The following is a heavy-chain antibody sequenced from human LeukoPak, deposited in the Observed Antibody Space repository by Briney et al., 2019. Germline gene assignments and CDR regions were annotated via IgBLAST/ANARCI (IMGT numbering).Heavy chain of an antibody. CDR3: ARPSAHTYGPGVVDS. Sequence: SETLSLTCTVSGGSMLSSSYYWGWIRQPPGKGLELIGYIYFSGSTYYNPSLKSRVAISVDTSKHQFSLRLNSVTAADTAVYYCARPSAHTYGPGVVDSWGQGTLVTVSS. D-gene: IGHD5-18*01. V-gene: IGHV4-39*01. J-gene: IGHJ4*02. CDR2: IYFSGST. CDR1: GGSMLSSSYY.